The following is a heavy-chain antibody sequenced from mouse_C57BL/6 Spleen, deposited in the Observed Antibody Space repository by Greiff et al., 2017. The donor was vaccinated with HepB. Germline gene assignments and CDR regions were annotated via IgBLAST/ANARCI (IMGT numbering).Heavy chain of an antibody. D-gene: IGHD2-1*01. CDR2: INPNYGTT. Sequence: EVKLMESGPELVKPGASVKISCKASGYSFTDYNMNWVKQSNGKSLEWIGVINPNYGTTSYNQKFKGKATLTVDQSSSTAYMQLNSLTSEDSAVYYCAGYGNYGAWFAYWGQGTLVTVSA. V-gene: IGHV1-39*01. CDR3: AGYGNYGAWFAY. CDR1: GYSFTDYN. J-gene: IGHJ3*01.